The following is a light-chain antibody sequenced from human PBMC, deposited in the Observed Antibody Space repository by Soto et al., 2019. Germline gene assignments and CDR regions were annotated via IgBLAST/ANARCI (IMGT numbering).Light chain of an antibody. CDR1: SSDVAAYDY. CDR3: CSYAGSYSFYV. J-gene: IGLJ1*01. V-gene: IGLV2-11*01. Sequence: QSVLTQPRSVSGSPGQSVTISCTGTSSDVAAYDYVTWYQQHPGKAPKLMIYDVTKRPSGVPDRFYGSRSGNTASLTISGLQAEDEADYYCCSYAGSYSFYVFGSGTKVTVL. CDR2: DVT.